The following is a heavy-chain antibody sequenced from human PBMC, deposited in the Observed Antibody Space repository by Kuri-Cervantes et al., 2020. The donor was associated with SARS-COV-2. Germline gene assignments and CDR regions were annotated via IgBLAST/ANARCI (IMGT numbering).Heavy chain of an antibody. CDR1: GGSISSGSYY. D-gene: IGHD4-11*01. CDR2: IYTSGST. Sequence: SCTVSGGSISSGSYYWSWIRQPAGKGLEWIGRIYTSGSTNYNPSLRSRVTITVDTSNNQFSLKMSSVTAADTAVYYCARHSTQYNYYYMDVWGKGTTVTVSS. CDR3: ARHSTQYNYYYMDV. V-gene: IGHV4-61*02. J-gene: IGHJ6*03.